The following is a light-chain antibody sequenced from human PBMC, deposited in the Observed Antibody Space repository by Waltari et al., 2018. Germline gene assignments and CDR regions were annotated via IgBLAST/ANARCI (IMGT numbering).Light chain of an antibody. CDR3: QQYDRTPFT. Sequence: DIVMTQSPESLGVSLGERAAINVKSSQTLLFSSNNRNYLAWYQQKPGQPPKLLITWASTREAGVPDRFSGSGSGTDFTLTITSLQAEDVAVYFCQQYDRTPFTFGPGTRVDVK. CDR1: QTLLFSSNNRNY. V-gene: IGKV4-1*01. J-gene: IGKJ3*01. CDR2: WAS.